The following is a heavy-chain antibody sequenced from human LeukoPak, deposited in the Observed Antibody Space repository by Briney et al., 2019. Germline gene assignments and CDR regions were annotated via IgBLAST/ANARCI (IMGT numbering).Heavy chain of an antibody. Sequence: GGSLRLSCAASGFTFSSYAMHWVRQAPGKGLEWVADISYDGSNKYYADSVKGRFTISRDNSKNTLYLQMNSLRAEDTAVYYCARDIATYGDGVDYYMDVWGKGTTVTVSS. CDR1: GFTFSSYA. CDR3: ARDIATYGDGVDYYMDV. D-gene: IGHD4-17*01. CDR2: ISYDGSNK. V-gene: IGHV3-30*01. J-gene: IGHJ6*03.